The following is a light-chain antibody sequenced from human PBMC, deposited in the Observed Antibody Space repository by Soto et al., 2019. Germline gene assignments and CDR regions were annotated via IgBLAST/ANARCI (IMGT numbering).Light chain of an antibody. V-gene: IGKV3D-15*01. CDR2: DIF. Sequence: IGLAQTPGTLSLCPWDRATLSCRASQSVSSSYLAWYQQKPGQAPRLVIYDIFTRATGVPTRISGSGSGTEFTLTISSLQSEDFAVYYCQQYNSWPLTFGGGTKVDIK. J-gene: IGKJ4*01. CDR3: QQYNSWPLT. CDR1: QSVSSSY.